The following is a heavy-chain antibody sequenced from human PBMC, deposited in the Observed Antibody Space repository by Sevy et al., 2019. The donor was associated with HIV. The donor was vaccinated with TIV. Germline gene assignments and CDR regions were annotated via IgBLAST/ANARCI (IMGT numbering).Heavy chain of an antibody. D-gene: IGHD2-15*01. J-gene: IGHJ5*02. CDR1: GYSLSKLS. Sequence: ASVKVSCKVFGYSLSKLSMHWVRQAPGKGLEWMGSLDPGNGEITYAQTLQGRDTMTEDTSTDTAYMELSSLTSEDTATSDCATVGLGYYSGSSYYQGDWFDPWGQGTLVTVSS. CDR3: ATVGLGYYSGSSYYQGDWFDP. CDR2: LDPGNGEI. V-gene: IGHV1-24*01.